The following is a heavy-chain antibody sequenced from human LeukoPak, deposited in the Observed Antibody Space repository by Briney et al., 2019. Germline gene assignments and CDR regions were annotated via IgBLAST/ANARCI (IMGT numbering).Heavy chain of an antibody. V-gene: IGHV1-24*01. D-gene: IGHD3-3*01. Sequence: ASVKVSCKVSGYILTELSMHWVRQAPGKGLEWMGGFDPEDGETTYAQKFQGRVTMTEDTSTDTAYMELSSLRSDDTAIFYCATVASIRRFYFDFWGQGTLVTVSS. CDR3: ATVASIRRFYFDF. CDR2: FDPEDGET. J-gene: IGHJ4*02. CDR1: GYILTELS.